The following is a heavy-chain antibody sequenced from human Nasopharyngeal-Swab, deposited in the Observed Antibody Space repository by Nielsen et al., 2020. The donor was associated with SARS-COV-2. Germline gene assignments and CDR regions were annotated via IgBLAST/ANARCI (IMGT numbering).Heavy chain of an antibody. CDR1: GFTFSSYE. V-gene: IGHV3-48*03. J-gene: IGHJ6*02. Sequence: GGSLRLSCAASGFTFSSYEMNWVRQAPGKGLEWISYISSSGSTIYYADSVKGRFTISRDDAKNSLFLQMNSLRAEDAAVYYCARLLRFLEWLHPPDYYYGMDVWGQGTTVTVSS. D-gene: IGHD3-3*01. CDR3: ARLLRFLEWLHPPDYYYGMDV. CDR2: ISSSGSTI.